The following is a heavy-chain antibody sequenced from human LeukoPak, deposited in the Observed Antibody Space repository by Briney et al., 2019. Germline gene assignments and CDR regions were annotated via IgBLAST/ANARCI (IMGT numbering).Heavy chain of an antibody. D-gene: IGHD2-2*01. CDR1: HVSISTYY. J-gene: IGHJ4*02. V-gene: IGHV4-59*01. Sequence: SETLSLTCTVSHVSISTYYWSWIRQPPGKGLEWMGYIHYSGSTNYNPSLKSRVTISVDTSKRQLSLMLRSVTAADTAVYYCARVPPSGHQLFSSDYWGQGTQVTVSS. CDR2: IHYSGST. CDR3: ARVPPSGHQLFSSDY.